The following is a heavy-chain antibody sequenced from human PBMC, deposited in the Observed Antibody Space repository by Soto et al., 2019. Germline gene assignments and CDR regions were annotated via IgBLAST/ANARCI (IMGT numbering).Heavy chain of an antibody. CDR2: INHSGST. CDR1: GGSFSGYY. D-gene: IGHD6-13*01. Sequence: SETLSLTCAVYGGSFSGYYWSWIRQPPGKGLEWIGEINHSGSTNYNPSLKSRVTISVDTSKNQFSLKLSSVTAADTAVYYCARGLAQPGIAGAGRGVGSACYYGMFVWGQGITVTVSS. V-gene: IGHV4-34*01. CDR3: ARGLAQPGIAGAGRGVGSACYYGMFV. J-gene: IGHJ6*02.